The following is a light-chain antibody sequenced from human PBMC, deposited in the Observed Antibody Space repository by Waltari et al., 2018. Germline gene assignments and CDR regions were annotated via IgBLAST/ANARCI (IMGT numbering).Light chain of an antibody. V-gene: IGKV4-1*01. CDR2: WAS. J-gene: IGKJ4*01. CDR1: QNVLYDSNNKNY. CDR3: QQYYSTPLT. Sequence: DIVMTQSPDSLAVSLGERDTINCKSSQNVLYDSNNKNYLAWYQQKPGQPPKLLMYWASTRESGVPDRFSGSGSGTDFTLTISSLQAEDVAVYYCQQYYSTPLTFGGGTKVEIK.